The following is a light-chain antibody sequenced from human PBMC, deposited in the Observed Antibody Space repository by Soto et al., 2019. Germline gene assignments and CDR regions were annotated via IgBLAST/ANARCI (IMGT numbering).Light chain of an antibody. J-gene: IGLJ2*01. CDR2: DVS. V-gene: IGLV2-14*01. CDR3: SSYTSSSTLV. Sequence: QSVLTQPASVSGSPGQSITISCTGTSSDVGGYNYVSWYQQHPGKAPKLMIYDVSNRPSGVSNRFSGSKSGNTASLTISGLQADDEAEYYCSSYTSSSTLVFGGGTKVTVL. CDR1: SSDVGGYNY.